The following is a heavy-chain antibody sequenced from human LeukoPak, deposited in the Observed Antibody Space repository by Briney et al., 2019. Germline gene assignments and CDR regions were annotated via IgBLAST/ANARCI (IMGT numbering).Heavy chain of an antibody. Sequence: KTSQTLSLTCTVSGGSISSGDYYWSWIRQPPGKGLEWIGYIYYSGSTYYNPSLKSRVTISVDTSKNQFSLKLSSVTAADTAVYYCARDRYCGGDCYSRGYYYYGMDVWGQGTTVTVSS. J-gene: IGHJ6*02. CDR3: ARDRYCGGDCYSRGYYYYGMDV. D-gene: IGHD2-21*02. CDR1: GGSISSGDYY. CDR2: IYYSGST. V-gene: IGHV4-30-4*01.